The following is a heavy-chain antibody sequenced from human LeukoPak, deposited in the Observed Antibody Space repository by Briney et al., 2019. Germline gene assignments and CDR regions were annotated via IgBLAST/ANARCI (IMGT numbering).Heavy chain of an antibody. CDR1: GYTFTGCY. V-gene: IGHV1-2*02. D-gene: IGHD4-17*01. Sequence: ASVKVSCKASGYTFTGCYMYWVRQAPGQGLEWMGWINPNNGGTNFAQKFQGRVTMTTDTSISAASMELSRLTSDDTAIYYCARAYGDYRPSDYWGQGTLVTVSS. CDR2: INPNNGGT. CDR3: ARAYGDYRPSDY. J-gene: IGHJ4*02.